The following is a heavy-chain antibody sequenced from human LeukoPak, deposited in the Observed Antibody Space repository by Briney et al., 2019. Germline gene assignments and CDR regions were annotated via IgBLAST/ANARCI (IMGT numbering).Heavy chain of an antibody. CDR2: INQDGRET. V-gene: IGHV3-7*01. CDR3: ARLSRARAFDI. J-gene: IGHJ3*02. Sequence: SGGSLRLSCVASKFTSGHSFTNYWMSWVRQAPGKGLEWLANINQDGRETYYVDSVKGRFTMSRDNAKNSLYLQMNSLGAEDTAVYYCARLSRARAFDIWGQGTMVTVSS. CDR1: KFTSGHSFTNYW.